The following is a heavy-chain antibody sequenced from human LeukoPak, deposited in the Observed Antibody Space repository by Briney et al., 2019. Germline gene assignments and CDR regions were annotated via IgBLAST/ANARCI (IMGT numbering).Heavy chain of an antibody. D-gene: IGHD1-26*01. V-gene: IGHV3-23*01. CDR2: ISGSGGIT. J-gene: IGHJ4*02. Sequence: PGGSLRLSCVASGFTLSDYAMSWVRQAPGKGLQWVSVISGSGGITYYADSVKGRFTISRDDSKNTLYLQMSSLGAEDTAVYYCAKDQLEWELPYGGLDYWGQGTLVTVSS. CDR3: AKDQLEWELPYGGLDY. CDR1: GFTLSDYA.